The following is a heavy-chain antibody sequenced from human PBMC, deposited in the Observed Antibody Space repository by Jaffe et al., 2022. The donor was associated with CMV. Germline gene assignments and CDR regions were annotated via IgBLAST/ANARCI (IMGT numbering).Heavy chain of an antibody. D-gene: IGHD3-3*01. CDR1: GYTFTRYA. V-gene: IGHV1-3*01. CDR3: ARDRYRVAYDSWSGYWGFFDY. CDR2: INADNDDT. Sequence: QVQLVQSGAEVKKPGASVKVSCKASGYTFTRYAMHWVRQAPGQRLEWMGWINADNDDTKYSRKFKGRVTITSDTSASTAYMELSSLRSEDTAVYYCARDRYRVAYDSWSGYWGFFDYWGQGTLVTVSS. J-gene: IGHJ4*02.